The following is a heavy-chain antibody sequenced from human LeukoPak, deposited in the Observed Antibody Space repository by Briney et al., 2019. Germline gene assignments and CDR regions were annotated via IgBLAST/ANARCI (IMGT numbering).Heavy chain of an antibody. CDR2: VNPGNGGT. D-gene: IGHD4-17*01. CDR3: ARGTAMVTRDS. V-gene: IGHV1-2*02. Sequence: APVKFSSKPSGYTFTGYFLHWWGKAPGQGLGWMGWVNPGNGGTNYAQKFQGRVTMTRDTSISTAYMELSSLRSDDTAMYYCARGTAMVTRDSWGQGTLVTVSS. J-gene: IGHJ4*02. CDR1: GYTFTGYF.